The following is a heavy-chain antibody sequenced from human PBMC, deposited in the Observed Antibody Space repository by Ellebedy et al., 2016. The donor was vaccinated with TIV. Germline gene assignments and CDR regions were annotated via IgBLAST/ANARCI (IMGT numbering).Heavy chain of an antibody. J-gene: IGHJ6*02. CDR3: ARCSYDSSGFYYYYGMDV. CDR1: SVSIRSNNW. Sequence: MPGGSLRLSCAVSSVSIRSNNWWSWIRQPPGKGLEWIGEINHSGGNNYNASLKSRVTISVDTSKNPFSLKLSSVTAADTAVYYCARCSYDSSGFYYYYGMDVWGQGTTVTVSS. D-gene: IGHD3-22*01. CDR2: INHSGGN. V-gene: IGHV4-4*02.